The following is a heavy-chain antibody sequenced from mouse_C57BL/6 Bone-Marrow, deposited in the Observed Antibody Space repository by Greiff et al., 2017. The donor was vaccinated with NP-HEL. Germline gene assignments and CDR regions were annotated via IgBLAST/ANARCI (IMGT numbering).Heavy chain of an antibody. CDR1: GYTFTSYW. D-gene: IGHD4-1*01. Sequence: LVESGAELAKPGASVKLSCKASGYTFTSYWMHWVKQRPGQGLEWIEYINPSSGYTKYNQKFKDKATLTADKSSSTAYMQLSSLTYEDSAVYYCARPRANWDWYFDVWGTGTTVTVSS. V-gene: IGHV1-7*01. CDR3: ARPRANWDWYFDV. J-gene: IGHJ1*03. CDR2: INPSSGYT.